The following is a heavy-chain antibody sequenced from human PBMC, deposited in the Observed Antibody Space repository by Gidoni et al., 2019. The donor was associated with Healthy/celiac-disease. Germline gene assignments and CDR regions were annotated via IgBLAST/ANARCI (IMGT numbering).Heavy chain of an antibody. D-gene: IGHD3-16*02. CDR2: ISGSGGST. J-gene: IGHJ4*02. Sequence: GSAISGSGGSTYYADSVKGRFTISRDNSKNTLYLQMNSLRAEDTAVYYCAKDLMITFGGVIVILDYWGQGTLVTVSS. CDR3: AKDLMITFGGVIVILDY. V-gene: IGHV3-23*01.